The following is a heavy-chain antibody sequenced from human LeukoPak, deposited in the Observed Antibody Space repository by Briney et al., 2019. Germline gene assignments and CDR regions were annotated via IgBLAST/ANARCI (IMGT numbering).Heavy chain of an antibody. CDR2: IKQDGSEK. Sequence: GGSLRLSCAASGFTFSDYYMSWIRQAPGKGLEWVANIKQDGSEKYYVDSVKGRFTISRDNAKNSLYLQMNSLRAEDTAVYYCARAVAAAGSYWGRGTLVTVSS. J-gene: IGHJ4*02. V-gene: IGHV3-7*03. D-gene: IGHD6-13*01. CDR3: ARAVAAAGSY. CDR1: GFTFSDYY.